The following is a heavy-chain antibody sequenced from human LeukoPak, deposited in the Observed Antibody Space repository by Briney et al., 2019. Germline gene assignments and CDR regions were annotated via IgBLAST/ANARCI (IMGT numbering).Heavy chain of an antibody. V-gene: IGHV4-38-2*01. CDR1: GYSISSGYY. CDR2: IYHSGST. CDR3: AGHDHGDPRSAFDI. Sequence: SETLSLTCAVSGYSISSGYYWGWIRQPPGKGLEWIGSIYHSGSTYYNPSLKSRVTISVDTSKNQFSLKLSSVTAADTAVYYCAGHDHGDPRSAFDIWGQGQWSPSLQ. D-gene: IGHD4-17*01. J-gene: IGHJ3*02.